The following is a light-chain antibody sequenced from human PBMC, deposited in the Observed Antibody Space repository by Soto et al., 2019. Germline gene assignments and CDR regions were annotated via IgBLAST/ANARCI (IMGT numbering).Light chain of an antibody. V-gene: IGKV3-11*01. CDR2: DAS. CDR3: QQRSNWPPEVT. J-gene: IGKJ3*01. CDR1: QSVSSS. Sequence: EIVLTQSPDTLSLSPGERATLSCRASQSVSSSLAWYQQKPGQAPRLLIYDASNRATGIPARFSGSGSGTDFNLTISSLEPEEFAVYYCQQRSNWPPEVTFGPGTKVDIK.